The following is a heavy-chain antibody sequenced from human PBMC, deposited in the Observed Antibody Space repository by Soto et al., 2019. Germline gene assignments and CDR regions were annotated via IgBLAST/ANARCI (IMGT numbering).Heavy chain of an antibody. J-gene: IGHJ5*02. V-gene: IGHV4-31*03. Sequence: TLSLTCTVSGGSISRGGYYWSWIRQHPGKGLEWIGYIYYSGSTYYNPSLKSRVTISVDTSKNQFSLKLSSVTAADTAVYYCARGERRWFDPWGQGTLVTVSS. D-gene: IGHD1-1*01. CDR1: GGSISRGGYY. CDR2: IYYSGST. CDR3: ARGERRWFDP.